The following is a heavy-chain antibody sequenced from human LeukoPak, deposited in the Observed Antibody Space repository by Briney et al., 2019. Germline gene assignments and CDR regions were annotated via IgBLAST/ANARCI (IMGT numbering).Heavy chain of an antibody. CDR2: ISSSSSYI. V-gene: IGHV3-21*01. CDR1: GFTFSSYS. Sequence: GGSLRLSCAASGFTFSSYSMNWVRQAPGKGLEWVSSISSSSSYIYYADSVKGRFTISRDNAKNSLYLQMNCLRAEDTAVYYCARALPIHSSSWGFSDHWGQGTLVTVSS. CDR3: ARALPIHSSSWGFSDH. J-gene: IGHJ4*02. D-gene: IGHD6-13*01.